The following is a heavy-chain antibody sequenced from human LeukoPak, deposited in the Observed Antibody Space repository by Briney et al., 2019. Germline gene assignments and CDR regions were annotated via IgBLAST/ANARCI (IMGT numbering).Heavy chain of an antibody. Sequence: GGSLRLSCEASGFIFRSYSMNWVRQAPGKGLEWISCISADRTYIHYADSVKGRFTISRDNAKNSLSLQMVSLRAEDTAVYYCARAPGTIYSNYANPDYWGRGTLVTVSS. CDR1: GFIFRSYS. CDR2: ISADRTYI. V-gene: IGHV3-21*01. J-gene: IGHJ4*02. D-gene: IGHD4-11*01. CDR3: ARAPGTIYSNYANPDY.